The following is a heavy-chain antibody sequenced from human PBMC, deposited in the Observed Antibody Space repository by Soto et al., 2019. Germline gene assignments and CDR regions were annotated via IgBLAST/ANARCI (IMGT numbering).Heavy chain of an antibody. D-gene: IGHD2-2*01. J-gene: IGHJ4*02. V-gene: IGHV1-69*04. Sequence: ASVKVSCKASGGTFSSYTISWVRQAPGQGLEWMGRIIPILGIANYAQKFQGRVTITADKSTSTAYMELSSLRSGDTAVYYCARERRFVPAASYYYFDFWGQGTLVTVSS. CDR3: ARERRFVPAASYYYFDF. CDR2: IIPILGIA. CDR1: GGTFSSYT.